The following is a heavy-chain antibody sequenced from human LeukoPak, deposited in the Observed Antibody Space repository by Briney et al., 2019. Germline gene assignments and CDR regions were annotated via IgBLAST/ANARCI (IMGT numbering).Heavy chain of an antibody. V-gene: IGHV3-7*03. D-gene: IGHD3-3*01. CDR2: IKTDGSEK. Sequence: GGSLRLSCEASGFTFSSYWMSWVRQAPGKGLEWVANIKTDGSEKYYVDSVKGRFTISRDNAKDSLYLQMNSLRAEDTAVYYCARAQLRFLEWLLYSWFNPWGQGTLVTVSS. CDR3: ARAQLRFLEWLLYSWFNP. J-gene: IGHJ5*02. CDR1: GFTFSSYW.